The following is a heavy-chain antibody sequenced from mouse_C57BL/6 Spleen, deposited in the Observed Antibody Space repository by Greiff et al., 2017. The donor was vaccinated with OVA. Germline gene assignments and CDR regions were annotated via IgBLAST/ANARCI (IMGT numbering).Heavy chain of an antibody. CDR3: ARIYYEYDGIAY. J-gene: IGHJ3*01. V-gene: IGHV1-64*01. Sequence: QVQLQQPGAELVKPGASVKLSCKASGYTFTSYWMHWVKQRPGQGLEWIGMIHPNSGSTNYNEKFKSKATLTVDKSSSTAYMQLSSLTSEDSAVYYCARIYYEYDGIAYWGQGTLVTVSA. D-gene: IGHD2-4*01. CDR2: IHPNSGST. CDR1: GYTFTSYW.